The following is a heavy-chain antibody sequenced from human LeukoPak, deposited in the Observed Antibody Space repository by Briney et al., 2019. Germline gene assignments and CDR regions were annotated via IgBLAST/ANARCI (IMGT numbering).Heavy chain of an antibody. CDR1: GGTFSNYA. V-gene: IGHV1-69*13. D-gene: IGHD3-22*01. CDR3: ARPDYYDSSGYYYPETYYYYGMDV. Sequence: ASVKVSCKASGGTFSNYAISWVRQAPGQWLEWMGGIIPIFGTANYAQKFQGRVTITADESTSTAYMELSSLRSEDTAVYYCARPDYYDSSGYYYPETYYYYGMDVWGQGTTVTVSS. CDR2: IIPIFGTA. J-gene: IGHJ6*02.